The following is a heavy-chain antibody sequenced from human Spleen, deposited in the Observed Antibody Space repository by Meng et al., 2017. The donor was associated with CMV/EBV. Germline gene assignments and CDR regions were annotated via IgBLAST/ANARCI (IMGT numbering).Heavy chain of an antibody. D-gene: IGHD3-3*01. CDR3: AKPGVERGHYYYGMDV. CDR1: GFTFSSYG. V-gene: IGHV3-30*02. Sequence: GESLKISCAASGFTFSSYGMHWVRQAPGKGLEWVAFIRYDGSNKYYADSVKGRFTISRDNSKNTLYLQMNSLRAEDTAVYYRAKPGVERGHYYYGMDVWGQGTTVTVSS. J-gene: IGHJ6*02. CDR2: IRYDGSNK.